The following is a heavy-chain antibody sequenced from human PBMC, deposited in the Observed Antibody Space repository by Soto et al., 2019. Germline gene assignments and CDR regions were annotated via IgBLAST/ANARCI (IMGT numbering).Heavy chain of an antibody. CDR3: ARRAMYGDFIGY. CDR1: GDSFTTFW. Sequence: XESLKLSCTCSGDSFTTFWISLVRQMPGKGLEWMGRINPTDSYTKYSPSFQGHVTISVDKSISTAYLQWSSLKASDTAIYYCARRAMYGDFIGYWGQGTLVTVSS. CDR2: INPTDSYT. D-gene: IGHD4-17*01. V-gene: IGHV5-10-1*01. J-gene: IGHJ4*02.